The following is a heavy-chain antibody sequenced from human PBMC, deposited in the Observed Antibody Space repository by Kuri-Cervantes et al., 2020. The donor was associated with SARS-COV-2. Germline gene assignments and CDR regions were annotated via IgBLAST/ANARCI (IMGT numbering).Heavy chain of an antibody. D-gene: IGHD6-13*01. J-gene: IGHJ5*02. CDR1: GFTFSSCA. CDR2: IWYDGSNK. CDR3: ARARRIAAAKPQNWFDP. Sequence: GESLKISCAASGFTFSSCAMHWVRQAPGKGLEWVAVIWYDGSNKYYADSVKGRFTISRDNSKNTLYLQMNSLRAEDTAVYYCARARRIAAAKPQNWFDPWGQGTLVTVSS. V-gene: IGHV3-33*08.